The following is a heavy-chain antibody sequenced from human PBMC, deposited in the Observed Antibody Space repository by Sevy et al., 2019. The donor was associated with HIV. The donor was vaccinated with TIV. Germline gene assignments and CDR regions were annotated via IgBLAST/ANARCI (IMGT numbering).Heavy chain of an antibody. Sequence: GGSLRLSCAASGFTFSNAWMSWVRQAPGKGLEWVGRIKSKTDGGTTDYAAPVKGRFTISRDDSKNTLYLQMNSLKTQDTAISYFTTDSKRRGLSALLDYWGQGTLVTVSS. CDR2: IKSKTDGGTT. CDR1: GFTFSNAW. CDR3: TTDSKRRGLSALLDY. D-gene: IGHD3-10*01. J-gene: IGHJ4*02. V-gene: IGHV3-15*01.